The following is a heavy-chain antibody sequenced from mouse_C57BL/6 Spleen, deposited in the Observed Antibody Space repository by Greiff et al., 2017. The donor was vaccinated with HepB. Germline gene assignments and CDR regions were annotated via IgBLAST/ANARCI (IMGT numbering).Heavy chain of an antibody. V-gene: IGHV5-17*01. D-gene: IGHD1-1*01. CDR2: ISSGSSTI. J-gene: IGHJ1*03. CDR3: ARMGYYGSRTYWYFDV. Sequence: EVQLVESGGGLVKPGGSLKLSCAASGFTFSDYGMHWVRQAPEKGLEWVAYISSGSSTIYYADTVKGRFTISRDNAKNTLFLQMTSLRSEDTAMYYCARMGYYGSRTYWYFDVWGTGTTVTVSS. CDR1: GFTFSDYG.